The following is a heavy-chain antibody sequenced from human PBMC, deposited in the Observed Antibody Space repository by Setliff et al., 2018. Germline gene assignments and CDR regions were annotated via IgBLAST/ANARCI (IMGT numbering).Heavy chain of an antibody. CDR3: VREGVDSRSSTDYRYYMDV. CDR2: TIPMFGTT. D-gene: IGHD3-22*01. Sequence: SVKVSCKASGATFSSYGISWVRQAPGQGLEWMGGTIPMFGTTEYAQKFQGRLTIITDESTNTAFMQLSSLRSDDTAVYYCVREGVDSRSSTDYRYYMDVWGKGTTVTVLL. J-gene: IGHJ6*03. CDR1: GATFSSYG. V-gene: IGHV1-69*05.